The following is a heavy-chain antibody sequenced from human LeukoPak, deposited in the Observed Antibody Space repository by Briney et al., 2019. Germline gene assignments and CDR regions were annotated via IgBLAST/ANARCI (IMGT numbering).Heavy chain of an antibody. J-gene: IGHJ3*02. CDR3: ARGREQWHAFDI. CDR1: GFTFSSYG. Sequence: GGTLRLSCAASGFTFSSYGVSWVRQAPGKGLEWVSSISSSSSYIYYADSVKGRFTISRDNAKNSLYLQMNSLRAEDTAVYFCARGREQWHAFDIWGQGTMVTVSS. D-gene: IGHD6-19*01. V-gene: IGHV3-21*01. CDR2: ISSSSSYI.